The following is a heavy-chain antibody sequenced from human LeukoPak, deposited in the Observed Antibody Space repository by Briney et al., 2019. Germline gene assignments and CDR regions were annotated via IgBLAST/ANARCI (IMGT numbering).Heavy chain of an antibody. CDR1: GFFFNSYW. Sequence: GGSLRLSCVTSGFFFNSYWMSWVRQAPGKGLEWVAVIWYDGSNKYYADSVKGRFTISRDNSKNTLYLQMNSLRAEDTAVYYCAREVSTVVTQAVAYYFDYWGQGTLVTVSS. J-gene: IGHJ4*02. V-gene: IGHV3-33*08. CDR2: IWYDGSNK. CDR3: AREVSTVVTQAVAYYFDY. D-gene: IGHD4-23*01.